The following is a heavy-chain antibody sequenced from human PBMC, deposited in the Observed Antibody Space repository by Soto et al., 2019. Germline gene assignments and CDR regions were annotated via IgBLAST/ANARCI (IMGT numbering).Heavy chain of an antibody. Sequence: ASVKVSCKASGYTFTSYGISWVRQAPGQGLEWMGWISAYNGNTNYAQKLQVRVTMTTDTSTSTAYMELRSLRSDDTAVYYCAIGIVVVPAAMMDYYYGMDVWGQGTTVTVSS. J-gene: IGHJ6*02. V-gene: IGHV1-18*01. CDR3: AIGIVVVPAAMMDYYYGMDV. CDR2: ISAYNGNT. CDR1: GYTFTSYG. D-gene: IGHD2-2*01.